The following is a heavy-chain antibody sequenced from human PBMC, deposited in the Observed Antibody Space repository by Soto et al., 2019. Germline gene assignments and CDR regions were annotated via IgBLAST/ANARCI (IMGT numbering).Heavy chain of an antibody. Sequence: SEPLSLTGTVSGGSISISSYYWGWIRQPPGKGLEWIGSIYYSGSTYYNPSLKSRVTISVDTSKNQFSLKLSSVTAADTAVYYCAGLVGLEQLALNWGQGTLVTVSS. CDR3: AGLVGLEQLALN. V-gene: IGHV4-39*01. CDR1: GGSISISSYY. CDR2: IYYSGST. J-gene: IGHJ4*02. D-gene: IGHD6-13*01.